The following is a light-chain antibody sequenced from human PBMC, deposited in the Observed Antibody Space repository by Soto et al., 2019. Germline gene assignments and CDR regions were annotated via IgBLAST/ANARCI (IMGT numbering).Light chain of an antibody. CDR3: CSYVGGSAYV. Sequence: QSVLTPPASVSGSPGQSITISCTGTVRLVSWYQQPSGKVTKLIIYYVTKRPSGVPSRFSGSKSGNTASLTISGLQAEDEADYYCCSYVGGSAYVFGSGTKVTVL. CDR1: VRL. J-gene: IGLJ1*01. CDR2: YVT. V-gene: IGLV2-23*02.